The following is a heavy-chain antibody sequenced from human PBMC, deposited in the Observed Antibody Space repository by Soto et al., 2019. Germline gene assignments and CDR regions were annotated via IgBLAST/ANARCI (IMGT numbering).Heavy chain of an antibody. J-gene: IGHJ4*02. CDR2: IYYSGST. V-gene: IGHV4-61*01. CDR3: ARAQSRSYSLDY. D-gene: IGHD1-26*01. CDR1: GGSGTSGTYY. Sequence: PSETLSHACTVAGGSGTSGTYYWIWIRQPPGKGLEWIGYIYYSGSTNYNPSLKSRVTISVDTSKNQFSLKLSSVTAADTAVYYCARAQSRSYSLDYWGQGTLVTVSS.